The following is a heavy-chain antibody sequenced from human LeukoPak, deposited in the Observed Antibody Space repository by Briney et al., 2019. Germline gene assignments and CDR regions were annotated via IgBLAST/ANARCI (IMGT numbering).Heavy chain of an antibody. CDR2: ISGSGGST. CDR1: GFTFSSYA. V-gene: IGHV3-23*01. CDR3: ARDGGWRNYDFWSGYPTGGRYYYYYGMDV. Sequence: GGSLRLSCAASGFTFSSYAMSWVRQAPGKGLEWVSAISGSGGSTYYADSVKGRFTISRDNSKNTLYLQMNSLRAEDTAVYYCARDGGWRNYDFWSGYPTGGRYYYYYGMDVWGQGTTVTVSS. D-gene: IGHD3-3*01. J-gene: IGHJ6*02.